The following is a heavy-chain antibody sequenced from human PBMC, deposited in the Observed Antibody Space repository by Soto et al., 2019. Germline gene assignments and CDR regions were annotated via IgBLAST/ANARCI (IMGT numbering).Heavy chain of an antibody. V-gene: IGHV4-39*01. CDR2: IHYNGRT. J-gene: IGHJ4*02. CDR3: ARHGSGNYYPIDY. D-gene: IGHD3-10*01. Sequence: QLQLQESGPGLVKPSETLSLTCTVSGGSITGSYYYWGWIRQSPGKGLEYIGSIHYNGRTYYNPSDQGKVTVYLDTSKIQCSLRLVSETAADTAVYFCARHGSGNYYPIDYWGQGTLVTVSS. CDR1: GGSITGSYYY.